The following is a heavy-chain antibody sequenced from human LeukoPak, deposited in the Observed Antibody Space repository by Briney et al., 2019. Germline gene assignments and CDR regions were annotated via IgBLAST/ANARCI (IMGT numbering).Heavy chain of an antibody. D-gene: IGHD3-9*01. CDR2: ISYDGSNK. J-gene: IGHJ4*02. Sequence: PGGSLRLSCAASGFTFSSYGMHWVRQAPGKGLEWVAVISYDGSNKYYADSVKGRFTISRDNSKNTLYLQMNSLRAEDTAVYYCAKGPAYDILTGYWDYWGQGTLVTVSS. V-gene: IGHV3-30*18. CDR3: AKGPAYDILTGYWDY. CDR1: GFTFSSYG.